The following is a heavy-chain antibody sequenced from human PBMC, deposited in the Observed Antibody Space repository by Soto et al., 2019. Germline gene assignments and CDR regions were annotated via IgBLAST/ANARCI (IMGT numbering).Heavy chain of an antibody. D-gene: IGHD4-4*01. Sequence: ASVKVSCKASGYTFTGYYMHWVRQAPGQGLEWMGCSNPNSGGTNYAKKFQGRVTMTRDTSISTAYMELSRLRSDDTAVYYCARARTNDYNTSDXDFWCQGTLVTXSX. CDR2: SNPNSGGT. J-gene: IGHJ4*02. CDR3: ARARTNDYNTSDXDF. CDR1: GYTFTGYY. V-gene: IGHV1-2*02.